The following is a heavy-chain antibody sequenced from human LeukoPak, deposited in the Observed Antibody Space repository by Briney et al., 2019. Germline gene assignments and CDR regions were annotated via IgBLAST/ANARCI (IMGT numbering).Heavy chain of an antibody. CDR3: ARAGSTTIFGVVDPFDY. Sequence: ASVKVSCTASGYTFTGYYIHWVRQAPGQGLEWMGWINPNSGGTNYAQKFQGRVTKTRDTSISTAYMELSRLRSDDTALYYCARAGSTTIFGVVDPFDYWGQGTLVTVSS. CDR1: GYTFTGYY. J-gene: IGHJ4*02. CDR2: INPNSGGT. D-gene: IGHD3-3*01. V-gene: IGHV1-2*02.